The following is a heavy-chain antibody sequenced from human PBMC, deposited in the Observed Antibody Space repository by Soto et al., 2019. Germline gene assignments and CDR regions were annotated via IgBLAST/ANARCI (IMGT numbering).Heavy chain of an antibody. D-gene: IGHD5-18*01. CDR1: GFTFSSYG. CDR3: ARAGLDVDTAMPDYYYGMDV. CDR2: IWYDGSNK. V-gene: IGHV3-33*01. J-gene: IGHJ6*02. Sequence: GGSLRLSCAASGFTFSSYGMHWVRQAPGKGLEWVAVIWYDGSNKYYADSVKGRFTISKDNSKNTLYLQMNSLRAEDTAVYYCARAGLDVDTAMPDYYYGMDVWGQGTTVTVSS.